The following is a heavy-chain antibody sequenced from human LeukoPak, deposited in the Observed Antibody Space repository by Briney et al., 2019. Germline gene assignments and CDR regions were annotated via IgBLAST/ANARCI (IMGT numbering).Heavy chain of an antibody. D-gene: IGHD2-15*01. J-gene: IGHJ4*02. CDR2: INPSGGST. CDR3: ASGGYCSGGSCYSGGYYFDY. V-gene: IGHV1-46*01. Sequence: GASVKVSCKASGYTFTSYYMHWLRQAPGQGLEWMGIINPSGGSTSYAQKFQGRVTMTRDTSTSTVYMELSSLRSEDTAVYYCASGGYCSGGSCYSGGYYFDYWGQGTLVTVSS. CDR1: GYTFTSYY.